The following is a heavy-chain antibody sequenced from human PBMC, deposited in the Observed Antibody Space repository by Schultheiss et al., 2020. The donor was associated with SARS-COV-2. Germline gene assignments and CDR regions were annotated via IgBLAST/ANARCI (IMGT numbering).Heavy chain of an antibody. V-gene: IGHV4-39*01. Sequence: SQTLSLTCTVSGGSISSSSYYWGWIRQPPGKGLEWIGSIYYSGSTYYNPSLKSRVTISVDTSKNQFSLQLNSVTPEDTAVYYCARAGRNYGDYYSFDPWGQGTLVTVSS. CDR2: IYYSGST. CDR3: ARAGRNYGDYYSFDP. J-gene: IGHJ5*02. D-gene: IGHD4-17*01. CDR1: GGSISSSSYY.